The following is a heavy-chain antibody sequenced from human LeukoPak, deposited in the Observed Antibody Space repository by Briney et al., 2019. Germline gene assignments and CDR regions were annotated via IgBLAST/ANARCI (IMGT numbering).Heavy chain of an antibody. V-gene: IGHV5-51*01. CDR1: GYSFTSYW. Sequence: GESLKISCKGSGYSFTSYWIGWVRQMPGKGLEWMGIIYPGDSDTRYSPSFQGPVTISADKSISTAYLQWSSLKASDTAMYYCARLSRPGDYYYGSGSYYKSAFDIWGQGTMVTVSS. CDR3: ARLSRPGDYYYGSGSYYKSAFDI. D-gene: IGHD3-10*01. J-gene: IGHJ3*02. CDR2: IYPGDSDT.